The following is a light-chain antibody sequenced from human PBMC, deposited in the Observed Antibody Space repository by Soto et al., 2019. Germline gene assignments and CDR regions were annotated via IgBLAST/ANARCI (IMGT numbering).Light chain of an antibody. Sequence: QSVLTQPASVSGSPGQSITISCTGTISDFVVYNYVSWYQQHPGKAPKLMIYGVSNRPSGVSNRFPGSKSGNTASLTISGLQAEDEADYYCSSHTTSSALQVFGSGTKVTVL. CDR1: ISDFVVYNY. J-gene: IGLJ1*01. CDR3: SSHTTSSALQV. V-gene: IGLV2-14*01. CDR2: GVS.